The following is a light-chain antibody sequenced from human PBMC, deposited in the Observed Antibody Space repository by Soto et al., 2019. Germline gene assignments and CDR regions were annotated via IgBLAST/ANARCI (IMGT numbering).Light chain of an antibody. Sequence: QPVLTQPPSASGSPGQSVTISCTGTGSDIGGYNFVSWYQQHPGKVPKLIIYEVNKRPSGVPDRFSGSKSGNTASLTVSGLQADDEADYYCSSYAGTNNRYVFGTGTKLTV. J-gene: IGLJ1*01. CDR3: SSYAGTNNRYV. CDR2: EVN. CDR1: GSDIGGYNF. V-gene: IGLV2-8*01.